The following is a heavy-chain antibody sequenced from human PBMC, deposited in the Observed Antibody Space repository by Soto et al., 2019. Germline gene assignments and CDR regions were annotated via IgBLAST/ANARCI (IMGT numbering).Heavy chain of an antibody. D-gene: IGHD2-15*01. CDR2: IYYSGST. Sequence: TLSLTCTVSGGSISSGGYYWSWIRQHPGKGLEWIGYIYYSGSTYYNPSLKSRVTISVDTSKNQFSLKLSSVTAADTAVYYCAVSHCSGGSCKDHHNYYYYYMDVWGKGTTVTVSS. CDR3: AVSHCSGGSCKDHHNYYYYYMDV. J-gene: IGHJ6*03. V-gene: IGHV4-31*03. CDR1: GGSISSGGYY.